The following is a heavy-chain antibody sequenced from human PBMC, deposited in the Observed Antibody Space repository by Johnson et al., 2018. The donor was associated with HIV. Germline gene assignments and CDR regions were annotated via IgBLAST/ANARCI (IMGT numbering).Heavy chain of an antibody. Sequence: VQLVESGGDLVQPGGSLRLSCAAPGFPFRNYAMSWVRQAPGKGLGWVSPISGSGGRPNYADSVKGRFTISRANSENTLYLQMSSLRAEDTALYYCAKDRWELFWGGGEASHDAFDIWGQGTMVTVSS. CDR1: GFPFRNYA. CDR2: ISGSGGRP. CDR3: AKDRWELFWGGGEASHDAFDI. J-gene: IGHJ3*02. D-gene: IGHD1-26*01. V-gene: IGHV3-23*04.